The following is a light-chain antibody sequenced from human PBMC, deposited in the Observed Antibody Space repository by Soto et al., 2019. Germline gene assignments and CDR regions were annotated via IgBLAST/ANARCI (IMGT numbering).Light chain of an antibody. CDR3: QQYGSSPLT. V-gene: IGKV3-20*01. J-gene: IGKJ1*01. CDR1: QSVSSSY. Sequence: LRRSGDTLTLSPAARDTLCCRASQSVSSSYLAWYQQKPGQAPRLLIYSASNRATGIPDRFSGSGSGTDFTLTISILEPEDFAVYYCQQYGSSPLTFGQGTKVDIK. CDR2: SAS.